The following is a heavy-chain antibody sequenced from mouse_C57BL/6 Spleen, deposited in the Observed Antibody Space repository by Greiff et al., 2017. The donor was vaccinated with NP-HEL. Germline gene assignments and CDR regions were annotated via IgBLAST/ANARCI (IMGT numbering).Heavy chain of an antibody. D-gene: IGHD2-4*01. CDR1: GFTFSSYA. J-gene: IGHJ3*01. CDR3: ARANYDYAFAY. Sequence: EVQRVESGGGLVKPGGSLKLSCAASGFTFSSYAMSWVRQTPEKRLEWVATISDGGSYTYYPDNVKGRFTISRDNAKNNLYLQMSHLKSEDTAMYDCARANYDYAFAYWGQGTRVTVSA. V-gene: IGHV5-4*01. CDR2: ISDGGSYT.